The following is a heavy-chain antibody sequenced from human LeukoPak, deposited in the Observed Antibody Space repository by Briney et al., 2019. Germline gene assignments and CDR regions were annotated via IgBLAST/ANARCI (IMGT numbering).Heavy chain of an antibody. CDR3: ARHHYEFCSGYYRENWIHP. Sequence: PSETLSLTCTVSGGSISSGSYYWSWIRQPAGKGLEWIGRIYTSGSTNYNPSLKSRVTISVDTSKNQFSLKLSSVTAADTAVYYCARHHYEFCSGYYRENWIHPSGEGTLVTVSS. D-gene: IGHD3-3*01. CDR1: GGSISSGSYY. J-gene: IGHJ5*02. V-gene: IGHV4-61*02. CDR2: IYTSGST.